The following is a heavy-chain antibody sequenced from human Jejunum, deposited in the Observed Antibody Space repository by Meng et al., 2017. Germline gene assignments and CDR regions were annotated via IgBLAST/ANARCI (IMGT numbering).Heavy chain of an antibody. Sequence: GSLRLSCTVSGDSINSSANYWGWIRQPPGKGLEFIGTIYYRGSTYYDPSLKSRVTISVDTSKNQFSLKLSSVTAADTAVFYCARDSTRGVLQYFHWYFDLWGRGTLVTVSS. CDR2: IYYRGST. CDR3: ARDSTRGVLQYFHWYFDL. CDR1: GDSINSSANY. V-gene: IGHV4-39*07. J-gene: IGHJ2*01. D-gene: IGHD3-9*01.